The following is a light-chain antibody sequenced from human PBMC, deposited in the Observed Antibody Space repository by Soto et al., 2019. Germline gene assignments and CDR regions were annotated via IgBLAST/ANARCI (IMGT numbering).Light chain of an antibody. V-gene: IGLV2-14*01. CDR3: SSYTGSSIRL. CDR2: EVS. CDR1: SSDIGAYNY. J-gene: IGLJ1*01. Sequence: QSALTQPASVSGSPGQSITISCTGTSSDIGAYNYVSWYQQHLGKAPKLMIYEVSNRPSGVSNRFSGSKSGNTASLTISGLQAEDEADYYCSSYTGSSIRLFGTGTKVTV.